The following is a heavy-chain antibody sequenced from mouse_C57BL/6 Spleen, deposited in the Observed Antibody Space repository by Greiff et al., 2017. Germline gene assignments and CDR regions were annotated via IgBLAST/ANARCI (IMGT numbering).Heavy chain of an antibody. D-gene: IGHD2-3*01. Sequence: QVHVKQSGAELVRPGASVKLSCTASGYTFTDYYINWVKQRPGQGLEWIARIYPGSGNTYYNEKFKGKATLTAEKSSSTAYMHLSSLTSEDSAVYFCARGKMGFAYWGQGTLGTVSA. J-gene: IGHJ3*01. CDR2: IYPGSGNT. CDR3: ARGKMGFAY. V-gene: IGHV1-76*01. CDR1: GYTFTDYY.